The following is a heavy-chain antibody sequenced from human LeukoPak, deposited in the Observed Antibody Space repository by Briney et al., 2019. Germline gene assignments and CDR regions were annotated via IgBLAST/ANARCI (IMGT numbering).Heavy chain of an antibody. CDR2: IFYTGRA. CDR1: RGSLSPDH. V-gene: IGHV4-59*08. Sequence: SETLSLTCTVSRGSLSPDHCAWIRQPPGKGLEWIGYIFYTGRARYNPSLEGRATLTVDMSKSQVSLKLRSVTAADTATYYCARLVDGANTRVDSWGQGTLVTVSS. D-gene: IGHD4/OR15-4a*01. J-gene: IGHJ4*02. CDR3: ARLVDGANTRVDS.